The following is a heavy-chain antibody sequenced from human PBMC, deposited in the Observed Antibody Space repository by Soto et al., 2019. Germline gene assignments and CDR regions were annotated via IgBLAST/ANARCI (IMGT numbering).Heavy chain of an antibody. J-gene: IGHJ4*02. Sequence: GGSLRLSCAASGFTFSSYGMHWVRQAPGKGLEYVSAISSNGGSTYYADSVKGRFTISRDNSKNTLYLQMSSLRAEDTAVYYCVKDEFYSSSWFKVDYWGQGTLVTVSS. D-gene: IGHD6-13*01. CDR1: GFTFSSYG. CDR2: ISSNGGST. V-gene: IGHV3-64D*06. CDR3: VKDEFYSSSWFKVDY.